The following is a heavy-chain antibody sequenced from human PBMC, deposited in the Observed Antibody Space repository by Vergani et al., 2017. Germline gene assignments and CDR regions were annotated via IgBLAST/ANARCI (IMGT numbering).Heavy chain of an antibody. Sequence: QVQLQESGPGLVKSSETLSLTCTVSFDSISNLYCNWIRQPPGKGLEWIGSIHYSENTNYNPSLKTRVTISVDTSKNQFSLTLTSVTAADTAVYYYASDTHSGQRADRWGQGILVTVTS. J-gene: IGHJ5*02. CDR3: ASDTHSGQRADR. D-gene: IGHD6-19*01. CDR2: IHYSENT. CDR1: FDSISNLY. V-gene: IGHV4-59*11.